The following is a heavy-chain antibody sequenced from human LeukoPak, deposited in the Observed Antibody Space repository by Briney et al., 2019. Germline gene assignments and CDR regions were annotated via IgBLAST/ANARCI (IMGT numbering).Heavy chain of an antibody. CDR3: ARSLEATGRILDY. V-gene: IGHV4-34*01. CDR2: INHSGST. J-gene: IGHJ4*02. CDR1: GGSFSGYY. D-gene: IGHD3-10*01. Sequence: SETLSLTCAVYGGSFSGYYWSWIRQPPGKGLEWIGEINHSGSTNYNPSLKSRVTISVDTSKNQFSLKLSSVTAADTAVYYCARSLEATGRILDYWGQGTLVTVSS.